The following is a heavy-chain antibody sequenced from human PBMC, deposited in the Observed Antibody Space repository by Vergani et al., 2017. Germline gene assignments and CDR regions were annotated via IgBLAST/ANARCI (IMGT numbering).Heavy chain of an antibody. CDR3: ARGCPPPHYDFWSGYGSYWYFDL. Sequence: QVQLQESGPGLVKPSQTLSLTCTVSGGSISSGDYYWSWIRQPPGKGLEWIGYIYYSGSTYYNPSLKSRVTISVDTSKNQFSLKLSSVTAADTAVYYCARGCPPPHYDFWSGYGSYWYFDLWGRGTLVTVSS. J-gene: IGHJ2*01. D-gene: IGHD3-3*01. CDR2: IYYSGST. CDR1: GGSISSGDYY. V-gene: IGHV4-30-4*08.